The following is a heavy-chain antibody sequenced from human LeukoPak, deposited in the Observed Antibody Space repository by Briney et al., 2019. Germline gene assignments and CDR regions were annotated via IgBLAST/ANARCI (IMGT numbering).Heavy chain of an antibody. Sequence: ASVKVSCKASGYTFTSYYMHWVRQAPGQGLEWMGIINPSGGSTSYAQKFQDRVTMTRNTSISTAYMELSSLRSEDTAVYYCARTPGRGSYRYTDWGQGTLVTVSS. CDR2: INPSGGST. CDR3: ARTPGRGSYRYTD. CDR1: GYTFTSYY. V-gene: IGHV1-46*01. J-gene: IGHJ4*02. D-gene: IGHD3-16*02.